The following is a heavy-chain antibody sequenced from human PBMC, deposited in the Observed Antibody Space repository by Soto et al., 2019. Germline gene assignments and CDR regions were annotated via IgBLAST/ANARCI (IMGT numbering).Heavy chain of an antibody. CDR3: ARDTQSDYYDSSGYPDV. V-gene: IGHV3-33*01. CDR1: GFTFSSYG. CDR2: IWYDGSNK. D-gene: IGHD3-22*01. J-gene: IGHJ6*02. Sequence: GGSLRLSCAASGFTFSSYGMHWVRQAPGKGLEWVAVIWYDGSNKYYADSVKGRFTISRDNSKNTLYLQMNSLRAEDTAVYYCARDTQSDYYDSSGYPDVWGQGTTVTVSS.